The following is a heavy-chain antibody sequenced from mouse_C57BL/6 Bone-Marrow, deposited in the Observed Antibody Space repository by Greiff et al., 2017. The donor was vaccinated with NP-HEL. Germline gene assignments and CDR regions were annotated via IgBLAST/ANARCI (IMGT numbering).Heavy chain of an antibody. CDR1: GYSITSGYY. CDR2: ISYDGSN. D-gene: IGHD1-1*01. J-gene: IGHJ4*01. Sequence: EVKLMESGPGLVKPSQSLSLTCSVTGYSITSGYYWNWIRQFPGNKLEWMGYISYDGSNNYNPSLKNRISITRDTSKNQFFLKLNSVTTEDTATYYCATGAVVMDYWGQGTSVTVSS. CDR3: ATGAVVMDY. V-gene: IGHV3-6*01.